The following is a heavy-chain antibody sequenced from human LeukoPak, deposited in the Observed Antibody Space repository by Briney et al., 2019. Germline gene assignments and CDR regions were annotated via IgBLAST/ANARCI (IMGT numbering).Heavy chain of an antibody. Sequence: GESLKISCKGSGYSVSTYWIGWVRQMPGKGLEWMGIIYPSDSDTRYSPSFQGQVTISADKSINTAYLQWRSLKASDTAMYYCATVYGGNYYSPLAYWGQGTLVTVSS. D-gene: IGHD1-26*01. CDR3: ATVYGGNYYSPLAY. CDR2: IYPSDSDT. J-gene: IGHJ4*02. CDR1: GYSVSTYW. V-gene: IGHV5-51*01.